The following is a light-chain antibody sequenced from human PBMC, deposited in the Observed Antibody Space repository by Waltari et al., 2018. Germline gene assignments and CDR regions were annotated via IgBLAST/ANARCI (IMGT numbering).Light chain of an antibody. CDR3: MIVHDNAVV. J-gene: IGLJ3*02. CDR1: SDINVGAYQ. Sequence: QAVLTQPASLSASPGPSVSLTCTLRSDINVGAYQIYWYKQRPGSPPQCVRKYKSDSEKPPGSGLPSLFSGSRATAANAGILLISGRQAEDEADYYSMIVHDNAVVFGGGTKLGVL. V-gene: IGLV5-45*01. CDR2: YKSDSEK.